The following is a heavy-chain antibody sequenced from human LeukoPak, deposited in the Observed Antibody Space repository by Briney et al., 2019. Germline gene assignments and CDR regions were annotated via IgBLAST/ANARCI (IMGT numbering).Heavy chain of an antibody. V-gene: IGHV1-69*05. Sequence: GASVKVSCKASGGTFSSYAISWVRRAPGQGLEWMGGIIPIFGTANYAQKFQGRVTITTDESTSTAYMELSSLRSEDTAVYYCARGSIAAAARFDYWGQGTLVTVSS. D-gene: IGHD6-13*01. J-gene: IGHJ4*02. CDR3: ARGSIAAAARFDY. CDR2: IIPIFGTA. CDR1: GGTFSSYA.